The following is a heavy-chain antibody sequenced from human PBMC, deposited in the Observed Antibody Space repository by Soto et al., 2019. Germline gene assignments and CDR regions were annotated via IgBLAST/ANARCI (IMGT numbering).Heavy chain of an antibody. CDR1: GVSIISTNW. V-gene: IGHV4-4*02. D-gene: IGHD2-15*01. Sequence: QVQLQESGPGLVKPSGTLSLTCAVSGVSIISTNWWRWVRLSPGKGLEWIGEIYHSGSTNYNPSLKSRVTISLDKSKNQFSLRRSSVTAADTAVYYCANRHCSGGSCPADYWGKGTLVTVSS. CDR3: ANRHCSGGSCPADY. CDR2: IYHSGST. J-gene: IGHJ4*02.